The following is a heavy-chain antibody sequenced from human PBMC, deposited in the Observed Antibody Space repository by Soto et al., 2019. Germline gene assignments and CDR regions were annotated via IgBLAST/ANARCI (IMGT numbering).Heavy chain of an antibody. CDR2: IDSDGSST. V-gene: IGHV3-74*01. CDR1: GFTCSDYW. J-gene: IGHJ5*02. CDR3: AKSNWFDP. Sequence: VGSLRLSCAASGFTCSDYWMNLVRQAPGKGLVWVSRIDSDGSSTSYADSVKGRFTISRDNAKNTLYLQMNSLRAEDTAVYYCAKSNWFDPWGQGSLVTVS.